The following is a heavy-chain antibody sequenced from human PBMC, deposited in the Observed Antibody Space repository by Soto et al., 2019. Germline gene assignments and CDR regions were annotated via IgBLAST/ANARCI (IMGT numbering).Heavy chain of an antibody. CDR2: IYSSGST. V-gene: IGHV4-31*03. CDR3: ARDMCGDCFSFGY. Sequence: QVQLQESGPGLVKPSQTLSLTCTVSGGSISSGGYYWSWIRQHPGKGLEWIGYIYSSGSTYCNPSLKSRVTISVETSKNQFSLKLSSVTAADTAVYYCARDMCGDCFSFGYWGQGTLVTVSS. CDR1: GGSISSGGYY. J-gene: IGHJ4*02. D-gene: IGHD2-21*02.